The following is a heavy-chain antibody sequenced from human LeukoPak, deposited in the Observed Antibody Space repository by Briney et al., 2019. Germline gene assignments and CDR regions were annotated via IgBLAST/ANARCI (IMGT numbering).Heavy chain of an antibody. Sequence: GASVKVSCKASGYSFTIYYMHWVRQAPGQGPEWMGWINPDTGGTYFAQKFQGRVTLTRDISSTTAYMEMSGLTSDDTAVYYCARDPLQLRHNWFGPWGQGTLVTVSS. J-gene: IGHJ5*02. CDR1: GYSFTIYY. CDR3: ARDPLQLRHNWFGP. D-gene: IGHD2-2*01. V-gene: IGHV1-2*02. CDR2: INPDTGGT.